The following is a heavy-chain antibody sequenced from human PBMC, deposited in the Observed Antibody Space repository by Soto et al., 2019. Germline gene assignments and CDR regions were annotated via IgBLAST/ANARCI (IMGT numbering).Heavy chain of an antibody. CDR3: ARNYYDRTGYDYFDY. CDR1: GGSISSRGYY. D-gene: IGHD3-22*01. Sequence: QVQLQESGPGLVKPSQTLSLTCTVSGGSISSRGYYWSWIRQHPGKGLEWIGYSYYSGSSYYNPSLMSRLTISVDPSKNQFSLRLSSVTAADTAVYCCARNYYDRTGYDYFDYWGQGTLVTVSS. CDR2: SYYSGSS. V-gene: IGHV4-31*03. J-gene: IGHJ4*02.